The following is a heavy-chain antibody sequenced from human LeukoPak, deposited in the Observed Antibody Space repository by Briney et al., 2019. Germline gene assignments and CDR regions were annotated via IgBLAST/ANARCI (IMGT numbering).Heavy chain of an antibody. CDR2: INPNSGGT. Sequence: GASVKVSCKASGYTFTGYYIHWVRQAPGQGLEWMGWINPNSGGTNYAQKFQGRVTMTRDTSISTAYMELSRLRSDDTAVYYCASAYYYDSSGYYWDYWGQGTLVTVSS. CDR1: GYTFTGYY. CDR3: ASAYYYDSSGYYWDY. D-gene: IGHD3-22*01. J-gene: IGHJ4*02. V-gene: IGHV1-2*02.